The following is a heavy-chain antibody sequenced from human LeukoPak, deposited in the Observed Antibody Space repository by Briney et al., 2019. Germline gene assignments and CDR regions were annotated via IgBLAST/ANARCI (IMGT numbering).Heavy chain of an antibody. D-gene: IGHD3-3*01. CDR2: IYTSGST. CDR1: GGSISSYY. V-gene: IGHV4-4*07. J-gene: IGHJ3*02. Sequence: SETLSLTCTVSGGSISSYYWSWIRQPAGKGLEWIGRIYTSGSTNYNPSLKSRVTMSVDTSKNQFSLKLSSVTAADTAVYYCARMGDDFWSHPPNHAFDIWGQGTMVTVSS. CDR3: ARMGDDFWSHPPNHAFDI.